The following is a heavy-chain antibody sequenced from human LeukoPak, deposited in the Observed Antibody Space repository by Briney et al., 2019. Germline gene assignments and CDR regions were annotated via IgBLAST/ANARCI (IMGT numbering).Heavy chain of an antibody. V-gene: IGHV1-2*02. Sequence: ASVKVSCKASGYTFTAYYLHWVRQAPGQGLEWMGWINPNSGDTNYAQNLHGRVTMTRDTSITTAYMELNSLTSDDTAVYFCARSAEHCNNGVCFTDYYMDVWGKGTTVTVSS. CDR2: INPNSGDT. CDR3: ARSAEHCNNGVCFTDYYMDV. J-gene: IGHJ6*03. D-gene: IGHD2-8*01. CDR1: GYTFTAYY.